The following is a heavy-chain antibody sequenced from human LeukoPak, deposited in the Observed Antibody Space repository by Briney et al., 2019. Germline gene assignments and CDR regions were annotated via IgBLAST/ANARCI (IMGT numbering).Heavy chain of an antibody. CDR2: VRAYNGNT. CDR3: ARDSEHLDY. V-gene: IGHV1-18*01. J-gene: IGHJ4*02. Sequence: ASVKVSCKASGYTLTSYGISWVRQAPGQGLEWMGWVRAYNGNTDYAQKFQGRVTMTTDTSTNTAYMELRSLKSDDTAVYYCARDSEHLDYWGQGTLVTVSS. CDR1: GYTLTSYG.